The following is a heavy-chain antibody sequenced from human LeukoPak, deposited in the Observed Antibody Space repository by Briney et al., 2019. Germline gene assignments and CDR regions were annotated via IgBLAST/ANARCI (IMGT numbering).Heavy chain of an antibody. CDR2: IYYSGNT. J-gene: IGHJ4*02. CDR3: ARDGSAHYDSSGYQIDY. CDR1: GGSISSYY. D-gene: IGHD3-22*01. V-gene: IGHV4-59*01. Sequence: PSETLSLTCTVSGGSISSYYWSWIRQPPGKGLEWIGYIYYSGNTNYNPSLKSRVTISVDTSKNQFSLNLNSVTAADTAVYYCARDGSAHYDSSGYQIDYWGQGTLVTVSS.